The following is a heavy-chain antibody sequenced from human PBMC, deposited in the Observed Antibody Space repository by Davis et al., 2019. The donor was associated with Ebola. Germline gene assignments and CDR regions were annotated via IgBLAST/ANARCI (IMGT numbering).Heavy chain of an antibody. V-gene: IGHV4-34*01. CDR2: INHSGST. J-gene: IGHJ6*02. CDR1: GGSISSYY. D-gene: IGHD2-2*01. Sequence: ESLKISCTVSGGSISSYYWSWIRQPPGKGLEWIGEINHSGSTNYNPSLKSRVTISVDTSKNQFSLKLSSVTAADTAVYYCARRPAIYYYYYGMDVWGQGTTVTVSS. CDR3: ARRPAIYYYYYGMDV.